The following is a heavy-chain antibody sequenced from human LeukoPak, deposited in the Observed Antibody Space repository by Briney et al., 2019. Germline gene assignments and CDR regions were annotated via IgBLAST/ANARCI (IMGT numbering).Heavy chain of an antibody. V-gene: IGHV3-21*01. CDR3: ARVGYSGYDTFDY. Sequence: GGSLRLSCAASGFTFSSYSMNWVRQAPGKGLEWVSSISSSSSYIYYADSVKGRFTISRDNAKNSLYLQMNSLRAEDTAVYYCARVGYSGYDTFDYWGQGTLVTVSS. CDR2: ISSSSSYI. CDR1: GFTFSSYS. J-gene: IGHJ4*02. D-gene: IGHD5-12*01.